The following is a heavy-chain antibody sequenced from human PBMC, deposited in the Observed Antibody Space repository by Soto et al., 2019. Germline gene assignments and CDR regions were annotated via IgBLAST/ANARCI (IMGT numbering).Heavy chain of an antibody. Sequence: ASVKVSCKASGYTFTSYGISWVRQAPGQGLEWMGWISAYNGNQNYAQKLQGRVTMPTDTSTSTAYMELRSLSFDDTAVYFFARDYYGSGSYSRYYYYGMDVWGQGTTVTVS. D-gene: IGHD3-10*01. V-gene: IGHV1-18*01. CDR2: ISAYNGNQ. CDR3: ARDYYGSGSYSRYYYYGMDV. J-gene: IGHJ6*02. CDR1: GYTFTSYG.